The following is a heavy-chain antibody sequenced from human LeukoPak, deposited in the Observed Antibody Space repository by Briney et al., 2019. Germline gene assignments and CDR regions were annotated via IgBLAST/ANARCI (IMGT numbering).Heavy chain of an antibody. CDR2: TSYDGGDK. CDR3: ARGGFFDILTGYYQTQYYYPMDV. V-gene: IGHV3-30*03. D-gene: IGHD3-9*01. J-gene: IGHJ6*02. CDR1: GFTFSSYG. Sequence: GGSLRLSCAVSGFTFSSYGMHWVRQAPGKGLEWVAVTSYDGGDKYYADSVKGRFTISRDNSKNTVSLEMNSLRAEDMAVYYCARGGFFDILTGYYQTQYYYPMDVWGRGTTVTVSS.